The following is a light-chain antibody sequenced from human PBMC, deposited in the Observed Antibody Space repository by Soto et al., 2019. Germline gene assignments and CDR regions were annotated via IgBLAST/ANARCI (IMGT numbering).Light chain of an antibody. CDR1: QSVRNN. J-gene: IGKJ1*01. CDR2: GAS. V-gene: IGKV3-20*01. CDR3: QQYASPPQT. Sequence: EIVMTPSPATLAVSPGARATLSCRASQSVRNNLAWYQQKPGQAPRLLIYGASSRATGIPDRFSGSGSETDFTLTISRLEPEDFAVYYCQQYASPPQTFGQGTKVDIK.